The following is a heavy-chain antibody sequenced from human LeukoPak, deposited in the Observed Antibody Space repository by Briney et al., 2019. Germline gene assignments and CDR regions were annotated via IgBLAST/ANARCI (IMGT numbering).Heavy chain of an antibody. Sequence: GGSLRLSCAASGFTFSSYGMHWVRQAPGKGLEWVAVVSYDGSNKYYADSVKGRFTISRDNSKNTVYLQMNRLRAEDTAVYYCAGEGTSMVRGVINWFDPWGQGTLVTVSS. CDR3: AGEGTSMVRGVINWFDP. CDR1: GFTFSSYG. J-gene: IGHJ5*02. D-gene: IGHD3-10*01. CDR2: VSYDGSNK. V-gene: IGHV3-30*03.